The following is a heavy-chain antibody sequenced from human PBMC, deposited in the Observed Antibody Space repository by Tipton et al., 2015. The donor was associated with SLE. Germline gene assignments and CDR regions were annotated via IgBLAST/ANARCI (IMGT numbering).Heavy chain of an antibody. CDR3: ARGMLTWRGAIVGVDV. J-gene: IGHJ6*02. CDR1: GVSISRSY. D-gene: IGHD2-8*01. Sequence: TLSLTCTVSGVSISRSYWSWIRQSPGKGLEWIGFIYDSGSTSYNPSLNSRVTISVDPAKNQFSLKLTSVTAADTAVYYCARGMLTWRGAIVGVDVWGQGTTVNVSS. CDR2: IYDSGST. V-gene: IGHV4-59*08.